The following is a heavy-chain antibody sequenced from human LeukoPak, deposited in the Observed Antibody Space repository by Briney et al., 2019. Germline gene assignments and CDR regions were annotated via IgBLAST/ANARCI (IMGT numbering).Heavy chain of an antibody. Sequence: ASVKVSCKTSGYTFTDYYLHWVRQAPGQGLEWVGWIHPNTGATHHAQKFQGRLTMTGDTSISTVYMELTRLRSDDTAVYYCARDRGRYSGYDYDYWGQGTLVTASS. V-gene: IGHV1-2*02. J-gene: IGHJ4*02. CDR2: IHPNTGAT. CDR3: ARDRGRYSGYDYDY. CDR1: GYTFTDYY. D-gene: IGHD5-12*01.